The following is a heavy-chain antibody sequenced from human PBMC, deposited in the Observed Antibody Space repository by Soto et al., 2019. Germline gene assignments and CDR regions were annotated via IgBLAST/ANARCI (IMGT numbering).Heavy chain of an antibody. CDR1: GYSISSGYY. CDR2: INHSGST. D-gene: IGHD6-13*01. CDR3: ARDVIVAAGTQRSYYYGMDV. Sequence: SETLSLTCAVSGYSISSGYYWGWIRQPPGKGLEWIGSINHSGSTYYKPSLKSRVTISADTSKNQFSLKLTSVTAAETAVYYCARDVIVAAGTQRSYYYGMDVWGQGTTVTVSS. J-gene: IGHJ6*02. V-gene: IGHV4-38-2*02.